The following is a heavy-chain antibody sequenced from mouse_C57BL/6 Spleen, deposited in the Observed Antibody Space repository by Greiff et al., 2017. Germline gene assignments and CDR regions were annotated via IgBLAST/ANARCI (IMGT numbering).Heavy chain of an antibody. D-gene: IGHD2-5*01. V-gene: IGHV5-9*01. CDR1: GFTFSSYT. Sequence: EVMLVESGGGLVKPGGSLKLSCAASGFTFSSYTMSWVRQTPEKRLEWVATSSGGGGNSNYPGSVKGRFTIARDNAKNTLYLQMSSLRSEDTALYYCARQYYSKPFDYWGQGTTLTVSS. CDR3: ARQYYSKPFDY. J-gene: IGHJ2*01. CDR2: SSGGGGNS.